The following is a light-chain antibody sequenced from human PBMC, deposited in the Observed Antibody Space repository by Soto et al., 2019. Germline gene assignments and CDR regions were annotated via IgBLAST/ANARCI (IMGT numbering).Light chain of an antibody. J-gene: IGLJ1*01. V-gene: IGLV1-47*01. CDR2: EVS. Sequence: QSVLTQPPSASGTPGQRVTISCSGSSSNIGSNYVYWYQQLPGTAPKLIIYEVSHRFSGLSYRFSGSKSGNTASLTISGLQAEDEGDYYCTSFAPGRIYVFGSGTKVTVL. CDR3: TSFAPGRIYV. CDR1: SSNIGSNY.